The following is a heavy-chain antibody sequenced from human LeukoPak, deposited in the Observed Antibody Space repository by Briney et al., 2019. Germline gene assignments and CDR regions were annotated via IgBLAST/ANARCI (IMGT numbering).Heavy chain of an antibody. V-gene: IGHV3-64*01. CDR1: GFTLSSYA. CDR3: ARGWGIVGATPSGMDV. Sequence: PGGSLRLSCAASGFTLSSYAMHWVRQAPGKGLEYVSAISSNGGSTYYANSVKGRFTISRDNSKNTLYLQMGSLRAEDMAVYYCARGWGIVGATPSGMDVWGQGTTVTVSS. CDR2: ISSNGGST. D-gene: IGHD1-26*01. J-gene: IGHJ6*02.